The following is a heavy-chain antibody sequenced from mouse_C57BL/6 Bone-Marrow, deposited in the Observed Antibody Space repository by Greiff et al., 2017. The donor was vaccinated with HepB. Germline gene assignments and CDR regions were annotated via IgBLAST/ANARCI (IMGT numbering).Heavy chain of an antibody. Sequence: VQLKESGPELVKPGASVKISCKASGYSFTGYYMNWVKQSPEKSLEWIGEINPSTGGTTYNQKFKAKATLTVDKSSSTAYMQLKSLTSEDSAVYYCARGANWDVYYAMDYWGQGTSVTVSS. CDR1: GYSFTGYY. CDR3: ARGANWDVYYAMDY. D-gene: IGHD4-1*01. CDR2: INPSTGGT. J-gene: IGHJ4*01. V-gene: IGHV1-42*01.